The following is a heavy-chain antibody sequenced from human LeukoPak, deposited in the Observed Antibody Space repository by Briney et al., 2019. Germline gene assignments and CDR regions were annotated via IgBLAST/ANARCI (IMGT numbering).Heavy chain of an antibody. J-gene: IGHJ3*02. V-gene: IGHV4-59*01. CDR1: GGSISSYY. D-gene: IGHD3-9*01. Sequence: SETLSLTCTVSGGSISSYYWSWIRQPPGKGLEWIGYIYYSGSTNYNPSLKSRVTISVDTSKNQFSLKLSSVTAADTAVYYCARVLQYYDILTGYYPSAFDIWGQGTMVTVSS. CDR2: IYYSGST. CDR3: ARVLQYYDILTGYYPSAFDI.